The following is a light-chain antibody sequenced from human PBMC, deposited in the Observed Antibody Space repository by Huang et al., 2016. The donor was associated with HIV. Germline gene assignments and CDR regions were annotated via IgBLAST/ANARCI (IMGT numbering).Light chain of an antibody. CDR2: AAS. J-gene: IGKJ3*01. V-gene: IGKV1-39*01. CDR3: QQTYSTLT. Sequence: DIQMTQSPSSLSASVGDRVTITCRASQSISTYLNWYQQKPGKAPKQLIYAASTLQSGVPSRFSGSGSGTDFTITISSLQPEDVATYYCQQTYSTLTFGPGTKVDIK. CDR1: QSISTY.